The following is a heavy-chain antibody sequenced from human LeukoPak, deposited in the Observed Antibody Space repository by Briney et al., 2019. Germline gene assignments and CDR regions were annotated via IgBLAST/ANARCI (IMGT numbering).Heavy chain of an antibody. V-gene: IGHV4-61*09. J-gene: IGHJ4*02. CDR3: ARCTSTSCYNFDY. D-gene: IGHD2-2*02. Sequence: SETLSLTCTVSGGSINSGSFYWNWIRQSAGKGLEWIGHVYTTGTTNCNPSLRSRVTISLDTSKNQFSPNLNSVTAADTAVYYCARCTSTSCYNFDYWGQGTLLTVSS. CDR1: GGSINSGSFY. CDR2: VYTTGTT.